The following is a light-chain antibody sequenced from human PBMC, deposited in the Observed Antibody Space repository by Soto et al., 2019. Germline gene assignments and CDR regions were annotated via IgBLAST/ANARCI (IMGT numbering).Light chain of an antibody. CDR3: QQYNTWPLT. V-gene: IGKV3-15*01. CDR2: AAS. J-gene: IGKJ4*01. Sequence: EIVMTQSPATLSVSLGEGAALSCRASQSVASNFAWYQQKPGQAPRLLIYAASTRATGIPARFSGSGSGTEFTLTISSLHSEDFAVYYCQQYNTWPLTFGGGTKVEIK. CDR1: QSVASN.